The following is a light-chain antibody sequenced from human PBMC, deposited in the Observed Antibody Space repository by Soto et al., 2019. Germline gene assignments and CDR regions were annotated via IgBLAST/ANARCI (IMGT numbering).Light chain of an antibody. CDR3: QQYDDLPLT. CDR2: DAS. Sequence: DIQMTQSPSSLSASVGDRVTITCQASQDINNYVSWYQLRPGKPPKLLIYDASILERGVPSRFSGNRSGTDFTLTISSLQPEDFSSYYCQQYDDLPLTFGAGTRV. CDR1: QDINNY. V-gene: IGKV1-33*01. J-gene: IGKJ4*01.